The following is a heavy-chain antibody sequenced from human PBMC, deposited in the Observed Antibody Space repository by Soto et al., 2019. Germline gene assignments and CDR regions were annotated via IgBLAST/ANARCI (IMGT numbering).Heavy chain of an antibody. V-gene: IGHV3-30*18. CDR3: AKDLASDVYGMDV. Sequence: SLRLSCAASGFTFSSYCIHWVRQAPGKGLEWVAVISYDGSNKYYADSVKGRFTISRDNSKNTLYLQMNSLRAEDTAVYYCAKDLASDVYGMDVWGQGTTVTVSS. D-gene: IGHD2-21*01. J-gene: IGHJ6*02. CDR1: GFTFSSYC. CDR2: ISYDGSNK.